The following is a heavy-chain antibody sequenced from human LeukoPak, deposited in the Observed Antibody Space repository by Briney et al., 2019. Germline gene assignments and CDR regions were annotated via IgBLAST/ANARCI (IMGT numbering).Heavy chain of an antibody. CDR3: GRGPGYYYDGVN. V-gene: IGHV1-8*01. D-gene: IGHD3-22*01. J-gene: IGHJ4*02. Sequence: ASGKVSCKASRSTFTSYDINWVRQATGQGLEWMGWMNPNSGNTGYAQKFQGRVTMTRNTSISTAYMELSSLRSEDTAVYYCGRGPGYYYDGVNWGQGTLVTVSS. CDR1: RSTFTSYD. CDR2: MNPNSGNT.